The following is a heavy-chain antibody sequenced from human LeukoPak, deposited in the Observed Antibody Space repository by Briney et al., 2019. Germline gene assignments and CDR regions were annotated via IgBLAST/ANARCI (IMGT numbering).Heavy chain of an antibody. D-gene: IGHD4-23*01. CDR3: ARRVGNSAIDY. Sequence: GESLKISCQASGSSFTSYWIGWVRQMPGQGLEWMGIIYPADSDTRYSPSFQGRVTISADKSISTAYLQWSSLKASDTAMYYCARRVGNSAIDYWGQGTLVTVSS. CDR1: GSSFTSYW. CDR2: IYPADSDT. J-gene: IGHJ4*02. V-gene: IGHV5-51*01.